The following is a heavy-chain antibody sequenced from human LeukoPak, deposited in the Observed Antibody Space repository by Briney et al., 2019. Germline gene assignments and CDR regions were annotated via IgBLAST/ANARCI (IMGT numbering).Heavy chain of an antibody. D-gene: IGHD3-10*01. J-gene: IGHJ4*02. CDR1: GFTVSSNY. Sequence: GGSLRLSCAASGFTVSSNYMSWVRQAPGKGLEWVSVIYSGSSTYYADSVKGRFTISRDNSKNTVCLQINSLRAEDTAVYYCAKVDYNSGSFFDYWGQGTLVTVSS. CDR2: IYSGSST. V-gene: IGHV3-53*01. CDR3: AKVDYNSGSFFDY.